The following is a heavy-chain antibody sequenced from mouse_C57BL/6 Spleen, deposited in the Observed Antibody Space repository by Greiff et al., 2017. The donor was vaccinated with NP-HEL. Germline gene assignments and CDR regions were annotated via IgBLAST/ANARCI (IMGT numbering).Heavy chain of an antibody. CDR1: GFTFSDYG. V-gene: IGHV5-17*01. J-gene: IGHJ4*01. Sequence: EVKLMESGGGLVKPGGSLKLSCAASGFTFSDYGMHWVRQAPEKGLEWVAYISSGSSTIYYADTVKGRFTISRDNAKNTLFLQMTSLRSEDTAMYYCARSTGTGAMDYWGQGTSVTVSS. CDR2: ISSGSSTI. CDR3: ARSTGTGAMDY. D-gene: IGHD4-1*02.